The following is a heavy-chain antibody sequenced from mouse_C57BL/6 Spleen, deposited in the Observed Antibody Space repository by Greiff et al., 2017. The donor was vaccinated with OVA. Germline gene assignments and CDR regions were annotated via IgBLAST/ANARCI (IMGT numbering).Heavy chain of an antibody. Sequence: QVQLKESGPGLVAPSQSLSITCTVSGFSLTSYGVHWVRQPPGKGLEWLVVIWSDGSTTYNSALKSRLSISKDTSKSQVFLKMNSLQTDDTAMYYCARHGSSYPYWYFDVWGTGTTVTVSS. CDR2: IWSDGST. CDR3: ARHGSSYPYWYFDV. D-gene: IGHD1-1*01. V-gene: IGHV2-6-1*01. CDR1: GFSLTSYG. J-gene: IGHJ1*03.